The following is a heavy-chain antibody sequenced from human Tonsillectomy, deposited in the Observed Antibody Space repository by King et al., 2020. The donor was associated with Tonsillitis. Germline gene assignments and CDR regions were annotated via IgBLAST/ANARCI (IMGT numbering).Heavy chain of an antibody. J-gene: IGHJ6*02. D-gene: IGHD4-11*01. CDR2: IQYDGSNK. CDR3: AKELDYSDYDYSDYDYYYYGLDV. CDR1: GFTFSTYG. Sequence: QVQLVESGGGVVQRGGSLSLSCAASGFTFSTYGMHWVRQAPGKGLEWVAFIQYDGSNKYYADSVKGRFTISRDNSKNKLSLQMNTLRAEDTAVYYCAKELDYSDYDYSDYDYYYYGLDVWGQGTTVTVSS. V-gene: IGHV3-30*02.